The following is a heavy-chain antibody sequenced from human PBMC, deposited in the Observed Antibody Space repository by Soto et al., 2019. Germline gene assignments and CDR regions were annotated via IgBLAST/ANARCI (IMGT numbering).Heavy chain of an antibody. D-gene: IGHD2-2*01. Sequence: GGSLRLSCAASGFTFSSYWMSWVRQAPGKGLEWVANIKQDGSEKYYVDSVKGRFTISRDNAKSSLYLQMNSLRAEDTAVYYCAREVVVVPAGYYYYMDVWGKGTTVTVSS. J-gene: IGHJ6*03. CDR1: GFTFSSYW. V-gene: IGHV3-7*01. CDR2: IKQDGSEK. CDR3: AREVVVVPAGYYYYMDV.